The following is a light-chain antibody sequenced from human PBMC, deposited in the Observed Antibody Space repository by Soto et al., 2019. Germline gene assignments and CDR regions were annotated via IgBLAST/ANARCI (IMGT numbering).Light chain of an antibody. CDR2: NND. CDR3: ASWDDRLSGPI. J-gene: IGLJ2*01. V-gene: IGLV1-44*01. CDR1: SSNIGGNY. Sequence: QSVLTQPPSASGTPGQRVTILCSGSSSNIGGNYVNWYLQVPGTAPKLVIYNNDQRPSGVPDRFLGSKSGTSASLAINGLQSEDEADYYCASWDDRLSGPIFGGGTKLTVL.